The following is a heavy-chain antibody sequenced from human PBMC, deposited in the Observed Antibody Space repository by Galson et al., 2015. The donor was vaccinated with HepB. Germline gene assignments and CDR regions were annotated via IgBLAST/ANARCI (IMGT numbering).Heavy chain of an antibody. D-gene: IGHD3-3*01. CDR3: ATTNYDFWRASDYYGMDV. CDR1: GGSISSYY. J-gene: IGHJ6*02. V-gene: IGHV4-59*08. Sequence: ETLSLTCTVSGGSISSYYWSWIRQPPGKGLEWIGYIYYSGSTNYNPSLKSRVTISVDTSKNQFSLKLSSVTAADTAVYYCATTNYDFWRASDYYGMDVWGQGTTVTVSS. CDR2: IYYSGST.